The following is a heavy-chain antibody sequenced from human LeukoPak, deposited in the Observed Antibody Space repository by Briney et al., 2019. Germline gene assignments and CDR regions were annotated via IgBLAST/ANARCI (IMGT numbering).Heavy chain of an antibody. CDR2: ISSSSSYI. D-gene: IGHD2-2*01. J-gene: IGHJ4*02. Sequence: PGGSLRLSCAASGFTFSSYSMNWVRQAPGKGLEWVSSISSSSSYIYHADSVKGRFTISRDNAKNSLYLQMNSLRAEDTAVYYCARKCSSTSCYHFDYWGQGTLVTVSS. V-gene: IGHV3-21*01. CDR1: GFTFSSYS. CDR3: ARKCSSTSCYHFDY.